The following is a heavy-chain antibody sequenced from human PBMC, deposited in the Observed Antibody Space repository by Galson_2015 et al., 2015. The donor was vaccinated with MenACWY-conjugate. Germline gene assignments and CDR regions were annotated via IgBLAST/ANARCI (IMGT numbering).Heavy chain of an antibody. CDR1: GFTFSSYA. Sequence: SLRLSCAASGFTFSSYAMHWVRQAPGKGLEYVSAISSNGGSTYYANSVKGRFTISRDNSKNTLYLQMGSLRAEDMAVYYCARGRSAYCGGDCYSNQFDYWGQGTLVTVSS. D-gene: IGHD2-21*02. CDR2: ISSNGGST. CDR3: ARGRSAYCGGDCYSNQFDY. J-gene: IGHJ4*02. V-gene: IGHV3-64*01.